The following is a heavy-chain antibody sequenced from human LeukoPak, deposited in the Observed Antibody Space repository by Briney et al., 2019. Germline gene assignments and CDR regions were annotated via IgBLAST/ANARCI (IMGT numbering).Heavy chain of an antibody. CDR3: VRYRQGIFDY. CDR1: GGSISSYY. J-gene: IGHJ4*02. CDR2: IYYSGST. Sequence: PSETLSLTCPVSGGSISSYYWSWIRQPPGKGLEWIGYIYYSGSTNYNPSLKSRVTISVDTSKNQFSLKLSSVTAADTAVYSCVRYRQGIFDYWGQGTLVTVSS. V-gene: IGHV4-59*08. D-gene: IGHD1-1*01.